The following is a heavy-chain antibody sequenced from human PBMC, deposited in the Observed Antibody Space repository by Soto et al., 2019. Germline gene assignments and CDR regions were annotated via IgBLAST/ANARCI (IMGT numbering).Heavy chain of an antibody. CDR2: IIPIFGTA. CDR1: GGTFSSYA. CDR3: ARGGGDCPTGRFCFDY. J-gene: IGHJ4*02. Sequence: SVKVSCKASGGTFSSYAISWVRQAPEQGLEWMGGIIPIFGTANYAQKFQGRVTITADKSTSTAYMELSSLRSEDTAVYYCARGGGDCPTGRFCFDYWGQGTLVTFSS. D-gene: IGHD2-21*02. V-gene: IGHV1-69*06.